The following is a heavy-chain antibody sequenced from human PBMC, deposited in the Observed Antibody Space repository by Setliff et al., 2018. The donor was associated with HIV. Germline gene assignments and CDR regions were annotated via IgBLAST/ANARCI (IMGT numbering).Heavy chain of an antibody. CDR3: ARNAYESNGYFDS. J-gene: IGHJ4*02. V-gene: IGHV4-39*07. D-gene: IGHD3-22*01. Sequence: KSSETLSLTCTVSGDSISSVSYSWGWIRQPPGKGLEWIGYMYSGGNTYFNPALKSRITMSVDTSEDQFSLKLRSVTAADTAVYYCARNAYESNGYFDSWGQGTLVTVSS. CDR2: MYSGGNT. CDR1: GDSISSVSYS.